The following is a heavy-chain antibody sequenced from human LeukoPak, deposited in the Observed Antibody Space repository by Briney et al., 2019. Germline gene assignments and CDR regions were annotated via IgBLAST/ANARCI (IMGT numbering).Heavy chain of an antibody. CDR2: SGGHTSGGT. CDR1: GFTFSSYA. Sequence: GGSLRLSCAASGFTFSSYAMSWVRQAPGKGLEWVSTSGGHTSGGTYYAWSVRGRFTVSRDNGKKTVYLQMNSLTIEDTATYYCATNFLVEYWITYMDVWGKGTTVSVSS. CDR3: ATNFLVEYWITYMDV. V-gene: IGHV3-23*01. J-gene: IGHJ6*03. D-gene: IGHD2-8*02.